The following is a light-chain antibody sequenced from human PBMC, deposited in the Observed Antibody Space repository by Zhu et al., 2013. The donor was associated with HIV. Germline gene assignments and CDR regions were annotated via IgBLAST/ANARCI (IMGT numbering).Light chain of an antibody. Sequence: EIVLTQSPATLSLSPGDTATLSCRASQSVSSSFLAWYQQKIGQPPRLLIYDASNRATGIPARFSGSGSGTDFTLTISSLEPEDFAVYYCQQRSNWPLLTFGPGTKVDIK. CDR2: DAS. J-gene: IGKJ3*01. CDR1: QSVSSSF. V-gene: IGKV3D-20*02. CDR3: QQRSNWPLLT.